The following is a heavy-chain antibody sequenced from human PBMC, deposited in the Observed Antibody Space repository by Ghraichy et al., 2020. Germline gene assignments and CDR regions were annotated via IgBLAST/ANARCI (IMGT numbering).Heavy chain of an antibody. D-gene: IGHD6-19*01. CDR3: ARGEEGLPGIAVAGDPWH. J-gene: IGHJ3*01. Sequence: SETLSLTCAVYGGSFSGYYWSWIRQPPGKGLEWIGEINHSGSTNYNPSLKSRVTISVDTSKNQFSLKLSSVTAADTAVYYCARGEEGLPGIAVAGDPWHWGQGKMVTVSS. V-gene: IGHV4-34*01. CDR1: GGSFSGYY. CDR2: INHSGST.